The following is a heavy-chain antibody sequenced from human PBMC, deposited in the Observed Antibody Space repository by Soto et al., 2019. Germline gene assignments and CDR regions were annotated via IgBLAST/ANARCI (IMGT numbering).Heavy chain of an antibody. V-gene: IGHV3-23*01. CDR2: ISGSGGST. CDR3: AKLTVLLWFGELAIFDY. Sequence: GGSLRLSCAASGFTFSSYAMSWVRQAPGKGLEWVSAISGSGGSTYYADSVKGRFTISRENSKNTLYLQMNSLRAEDTALYYCAKLTVLLWFGELAIFDYWGQGTLVTVSS. CDR1: GFTFSSYA. D-gene: IGHD3-10*01. J-gene: IGHJ4*02.